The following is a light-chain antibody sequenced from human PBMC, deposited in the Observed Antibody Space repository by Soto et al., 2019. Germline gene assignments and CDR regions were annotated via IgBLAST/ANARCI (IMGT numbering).Light chain of an antibody. J-gene: IGKJ1*01. CDR1: QTISSW. CDR2: KAS. CDR3: QHYNSYSEA. V-gene: IGKV1-5*03. Sequence: DIQMTQSPSTLSGSVGDRVTITCRASQTISSWLAWYQQKPGKAPKLLIYKASTLKSGVPSRFSGSGSGREFTRTISCLQPDDFATYYCQHYNSYSEAFGQGTKVELK.